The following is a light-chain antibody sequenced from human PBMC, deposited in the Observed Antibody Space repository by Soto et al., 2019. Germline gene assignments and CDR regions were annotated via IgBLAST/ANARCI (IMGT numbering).Light chain of an antibody. CDR1: QSVSDN. CDR2: GAS. CDR3: QQSNTWPYT. V-gene: IGKV3-15*01. J-gene: IGKJ2*01. Sequence: EIVMTQSPATLSVSPGERATLSCRASQSVSDNLAWYQQKPGQAPRLLIYGASTRATGIPARFSGSGSGTEFTLTISSRQSEDFAVYYCQQSNTWPYTFGQGTKLDIK.